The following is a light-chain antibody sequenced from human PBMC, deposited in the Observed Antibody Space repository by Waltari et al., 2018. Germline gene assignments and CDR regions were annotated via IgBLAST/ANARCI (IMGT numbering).Light chain of an antibody. J-gene: IGLJ2*01. CDR2: DVT. Sequence: QSALTQPASVSGSPGQSITISCTGTSSDIGSYNYVSWYQQNPGKAPKLIIFDVTNRPSGVSNRCSGSKSGNTASLIISGLQGEDEADYYCSSYMDTTALELFGGGTSLTVL. CDR1: SSDIGSYNY. V-gene: IGLV2-14*03. CDR3: SSYMDTTALEL.